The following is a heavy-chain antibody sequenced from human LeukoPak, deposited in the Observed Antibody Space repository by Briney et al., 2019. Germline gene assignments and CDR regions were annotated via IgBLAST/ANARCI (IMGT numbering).Heavy chain of an antibody. CDR1: GFTFSSTG. D-gene: IGHD1-14*01. J-gene: IGHJ4*02. V-gene: IGHV3-30*02. CDR2: IRYDGNNK. CDR3: ARTYNPDY. Sequence: GGSLRLSCIASGFTFSSTGMHWVRQAPGKGLEWVSYIRYDGNNKYYGDSVKGRLTVSRDNSKNTLYLQMNSLRVEDTAVYYCARTYNPDYWGQGTLVTVSS.